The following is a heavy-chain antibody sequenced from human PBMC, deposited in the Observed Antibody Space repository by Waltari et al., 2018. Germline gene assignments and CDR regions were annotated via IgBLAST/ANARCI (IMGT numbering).Heavy chain of an antibody. CDR2: ISAEKGNT. CDR3: ARGADSRATFDD. V-gene: IGHV1-18*01. D-gene: IGHD1-26*01. Sequence: QVQLVQSGAEVKKPGASVKVSCKASGYTFTSYGISWVRQAPGQGLEWMGGISAEKGNTNDEQKLQSRVTMNTDTSTSTAYMELRSLRSDDTAVYYCARGADSRATFDDWGQGTLVTVSS. CDR1: GYTFTSYG. J-gene: IGHJ4*02.